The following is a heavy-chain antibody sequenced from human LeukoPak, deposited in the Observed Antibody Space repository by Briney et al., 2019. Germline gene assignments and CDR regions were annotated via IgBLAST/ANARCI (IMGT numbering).Heavy chain of an antibody. CDR1: GFTFSSYA. V-gene: IGHV3-23*01. J-gene: IGHJ4*02. CDR3: AKDPWAENSGYIDY. D-gene: IGHD1-26*01. Sequence: GGSLRLSCAASGFTFSSYAMSWVRQAPGKGLEWVSTISGSGGSTYYADSVKGRFTISRDNSKNTLHLQMNSLRAEDTAVYYCAKDPWAENSGYIDYWGQGTLVTVSS. CDR2: ISGSGGST.